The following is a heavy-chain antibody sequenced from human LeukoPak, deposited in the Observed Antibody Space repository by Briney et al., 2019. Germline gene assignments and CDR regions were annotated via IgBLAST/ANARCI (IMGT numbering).Heavy chain of an antibody. CDR3: ARMGAATIPYYYYYGMDV. CDR1: GYTFTGYY. Sequence: GASVKVSCKASGYTFTGYYMHWVRQAPGQGLEWMGWINPNSGGTNYAQKFQGRVTMTRDTSISTAYMELSRLRPDDTAVYYCARMGAATIPYYYYYGMDVWGQGTTVTVSS. V-gene: IGHV1-2*02. J-gene: IGHJ6*02. D-gene: IGHD5-12*01. CDR2: INPNSGGT.